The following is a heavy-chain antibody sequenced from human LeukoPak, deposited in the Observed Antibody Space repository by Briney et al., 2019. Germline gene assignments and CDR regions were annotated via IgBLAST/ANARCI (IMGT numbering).Heavy chain of an antibody. CDR1: GFTFSSYW. CDR2: IKQDGSEK. D-gene: IGHD6-13*01. V-gene: IGHV3-7*01. CDR3: ASLLAAACGRILYRAAEYFHH. J-gene: IGHJ1*01. Sequence: GGSLRLSFAASGFTFSSYWMSWVRQAPGKGLEWVANIKQDGSEKFYMDSVKGRFTISRDNGKNSLYLQMNSLRVEDTAVFYCASLLAAACGRILYRAAEYFHHWGQGTLVTVSS.